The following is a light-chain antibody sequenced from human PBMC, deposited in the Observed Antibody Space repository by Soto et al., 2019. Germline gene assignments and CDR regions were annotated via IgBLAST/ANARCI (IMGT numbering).Light chain of an antibody. CDR3: QQYGSSPYT. V-gene: IGKV3D-20*01. J-gene: IGKJ2*01. CDR1: QSVRSSD. CDR2: DAS. Sequence: EIVLTQSPATLSLSPGERATLSCGARQSVRSSDLAWYQQKPGLAPRLLIYDASSRATGIPDRFSGSGSGTDFTLTISRLEPEDFAVYYCQQYGSSPYTFGQGTKLEIK.